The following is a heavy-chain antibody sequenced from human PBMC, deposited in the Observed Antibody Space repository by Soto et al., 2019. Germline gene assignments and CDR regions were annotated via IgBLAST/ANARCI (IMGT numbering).Heavy chain of an antibody. CDR2: IIQSGET. D-gene: IGHD3-3*01. CDR1: GFTFSTYT. J-gene: IGHJ4*02. Sequence: GSLRLSCAASGFTFSTYTMSWVRQAPGEGLEWISGIIQSGETFYADSVKGRFTISRDNSNNMLYLQMSRLRAEDTAVYYCAKDYDFWSASVNPYFDSWGLGTLVTVSS. CDR3: AKDYDFWSASVNPYFDS. V-gene: IGHV3-23*01.